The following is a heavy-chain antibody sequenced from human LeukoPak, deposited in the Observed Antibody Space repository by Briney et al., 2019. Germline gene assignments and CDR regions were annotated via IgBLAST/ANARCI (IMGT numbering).Heavy chain of an antibody. Sequence: SETLSLTSAVFGGSLSAYYWSWIRPPPGKGLEWIGEINHSGSTNYNPSRKSRVTISVDTSKNQFSLKLSSVTAADTAVYYCARQRGLHTLDYWGRGTLVTVSA. CDR3: ARQRGLHTLDY. D-gene: IGHD3-16*01. V-gene: IGHV4-34*01. CDR1: GGSLSAYY. CDR2: INHSGST. J-gene: IGHJ4*02.